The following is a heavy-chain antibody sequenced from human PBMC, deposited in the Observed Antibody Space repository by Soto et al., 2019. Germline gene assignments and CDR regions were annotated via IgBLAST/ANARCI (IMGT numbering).Heavy chain of an antibody. J-gene: IGHJ6*02. CDR2: ISYDGSNK. D-gene: IGHD6-13*01. Sequence: QVQLVESGGGVVQPGRSLRLSCAASGFTSSSYGMHWVRQAPGKGLEWVAVISYDGSNKYYADSVKGRFTISRDNSKNTLYLQMNSLRAEDTAVYYCAKILSVAAAGRGGGMDVWGQGTTVTVSS. CDR3: AKILSVAAAGRGGGMDV. CDR1: GFTSSSYG. V-gene: IGHV3-30*18.